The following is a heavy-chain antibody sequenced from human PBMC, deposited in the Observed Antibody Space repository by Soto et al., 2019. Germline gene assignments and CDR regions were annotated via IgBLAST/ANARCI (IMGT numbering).Heavy chain of an antibody. CDR1: GCTFERYA. V-gene: IGHV3-23*01. Sequence: GGSLRLASAASGCTFERYAMSWVRQTPGKWLEWVSPISGSGGSTYYADSVKGLFTNTIDNSKNTLYLQMNSLRAEDTAVYYCAKYDTVLGPPVYYYYVMDVWGRGTTVTVPS. CDR2: ISGSGGST. J-gene: IGHJ6*02. D-gene: IGHD3-22*01. CDR3: AKYDTVLGPPVYYYYVMDV.